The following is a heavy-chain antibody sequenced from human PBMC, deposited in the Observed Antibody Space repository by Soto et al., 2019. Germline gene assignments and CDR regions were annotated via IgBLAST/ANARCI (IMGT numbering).Heavy chain of an antibody. CDR3: ARGGGNGMDV. D-gene: IGHD3-3*01. CDR2: TSYRSKWDH. J-gene: IGHJ6*02. CDR1: GDSVSSNSAA. V-gene: IGHV6-1*01. Sequence: QVQLQQSGPGLVKPSQTLSLTCAISGDSVSSNSAAWNWIRQSPSRGLEWLGRTSYRSKWDHDYAVSVTSRININADTSKNQFALQLNSVTPEDTAVYYCARGGGNGMDVWGQGTTVTVSS.